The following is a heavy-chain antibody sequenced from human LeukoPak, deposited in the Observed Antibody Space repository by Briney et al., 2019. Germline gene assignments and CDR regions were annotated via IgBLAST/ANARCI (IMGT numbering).Heavy chain of an antibody. Sequence: GGSLRLSCAASGFTFSSYGMHWVRQAPGKGLEWVAFIRYDGSNKYYADSVKGRFTISRDNSKNTLYLQMNSLRAEDTAVYYCAKDIAAHYWYFDLWGRGTLVTVSS. CDR1: GFTFSSYG. CDR2: IRYDGSNK. D-gene: IGHD6-6*01. CDR3: AKDIAAHYWYFDL. V-gene: IGHV3-30*02. J-gene: IGHJ2*01.